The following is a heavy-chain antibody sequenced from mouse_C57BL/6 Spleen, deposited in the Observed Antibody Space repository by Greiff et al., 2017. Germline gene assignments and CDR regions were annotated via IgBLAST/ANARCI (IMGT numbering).Heavy chain of an antibody. V-gene: IGHV10-1*01. J-gene: IGHJ4*01. Sequence: EVHLVESGGGLVQPKGSLKLSCAASGYSFNTYAMNWVRQAPGKGLEWVARIRSKSNNYATYYANSVKDRFTMSIDESESTPYLQMNNLKTEDTAMYYCVGADLYAMDYWGQGTSVTVSS. CDR2: IRSKSNNYAT. CDR1: GYSFNTYA. D-gene: IGHD6-1*01. CDR3: VGADLYAMDY.